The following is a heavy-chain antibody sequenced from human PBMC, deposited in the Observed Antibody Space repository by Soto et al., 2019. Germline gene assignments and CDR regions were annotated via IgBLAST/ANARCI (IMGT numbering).Heavy chain of an antibody. V-gene: IGHV4-31*03. CDR3: ARVLVAFDTAMGWFDP. CDR1: GGSISSGGYY. Sequence: SETLSLTCTVSGGSISSGGYYWSWIRQHPGKGLEWIGYIYYSGSTYYNPSLKSRVTISVDTSKNQFSLKLSSVTAADTAVYYCARVLVAFDTAMGWFDPWGQGTLVTVSS. D-gene: IGHD5-18*01. J-gene: IGHJ5*02. CDR2: IYYSGST.